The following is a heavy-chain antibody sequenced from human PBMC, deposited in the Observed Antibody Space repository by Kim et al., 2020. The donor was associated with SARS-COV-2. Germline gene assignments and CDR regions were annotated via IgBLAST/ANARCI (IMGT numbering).Heavy chain of an antibody. J-gene: IGHJ6*02. CDR1: GGSFSGYY. CDR3: ARGCTGGVCYGDFNYYYYGMDV. CDR2: INHSGST. V-gene: IGHV4-34*01. D-gene: IGHD2-8*02. Sequence: SETLSLTCAVYGGSFSGYYWSWIRQPPGKGLEWIGEINHSGSTNYNPSLKSRVTITVDTSKNQFSLKLSSVTAADTAVYYCARGCTGGVCYGDFNYYYYGMDVWGQGTTVTVSS.